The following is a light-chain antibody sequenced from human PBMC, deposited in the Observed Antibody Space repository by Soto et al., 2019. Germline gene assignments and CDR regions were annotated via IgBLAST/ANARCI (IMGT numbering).Light chain of an antibody. CDR1: QSVSSN. Sequence: EIVMTQSPATLSVSPGERATLSCRASQSVSSNLAWYQQKPGQAPRLLIYDASNRATGIPGRFSGSGSGTYFTLTISSLEPEDFAVYYCQQRSNWPLFGQGTRLEI. CDR3: QQRSNWPL. CDR2: DAS. J-gene: IGKJ5*01. V-gene: IGKV3-11*01.